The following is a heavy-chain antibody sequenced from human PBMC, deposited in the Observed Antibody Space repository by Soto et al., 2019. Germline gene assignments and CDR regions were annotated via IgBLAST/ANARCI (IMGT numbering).Heavy chain of an antibody. CDR1: CGSLSSGDYY. J-gene: IGHJ5*02. D-gene: IGHD3-10*01. V-gene: IGHV4-31*11. CDR2: IYYGGIT. Sequence: SETLSLTCAVSCGSLSSGDYYRNWIRQHPGKGLEWIGYIYYGGITYYNPSLKSRITISVDTSKNQFSLKLSSATAADTAMYYCARGIWVRGIIGFNWFDPWGQGTLVTVSS. CDR3: ARGIWVRGIIGFNWFDP.